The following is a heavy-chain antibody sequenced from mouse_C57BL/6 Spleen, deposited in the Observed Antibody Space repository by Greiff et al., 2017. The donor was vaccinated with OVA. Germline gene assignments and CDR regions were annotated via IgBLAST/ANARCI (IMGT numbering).Heavy chain of an antibody. CDR3: ARPRDGYSAWFAY. J-gene: IGHJ3*01. CDR2: ISSGSSTI. D-gene: IGHD2-3*01. Sequence: DVQLVESGGGLVKPGGSLKLSCAASGFTFSDYGMHWVRQAPEKGLEWVAYISSGSSTIYYADTVKGRFTISRDNAKNTLFLQMTSLRSEDTAMDYCARPRDGYSAWFAYWGQGTLVTVSA. V-gene: IGHV5-17*01. CDR1: GFTFSDYG.